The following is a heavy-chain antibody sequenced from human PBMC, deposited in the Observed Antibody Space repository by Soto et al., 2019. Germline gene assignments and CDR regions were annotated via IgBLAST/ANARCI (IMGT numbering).Heavy chain of an antibody. D-gene: IGHD1-1*01. CDR3: ASVRNWTFDY. V-gene: IGHV1-69*02. CDR2: IIPILGIA. Sequence: QVQLVQSGAEVKKPGSSVKVSCKASGGTFSSYTIIWVRQAPGQGLEWMGRIIPILGIANYAQKFQGRVTINADKSTSTAYMELSNSRSEDTAVYYCASVRNWTFDYWGQGTLVTVSS. J-gene: IGHJ4*02. CDR1: GGTFSSYT.